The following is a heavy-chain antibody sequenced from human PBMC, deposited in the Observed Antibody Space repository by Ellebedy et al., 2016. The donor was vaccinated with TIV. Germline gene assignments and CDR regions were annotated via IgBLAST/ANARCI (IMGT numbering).Heavy chain of an antibody. V-gene: IGHV3-74*01. D-gene: IGHD2-21*01. J-gene: IGHJ4*02. CDR1: GFTFSSYW. CDR3: ARDPGLSGGGYFYFDS. CDR2: INSDGSSI. Sequence: GESLKISXAASGFTFSSYWMHWVRQAPGKGLIWVSRINSDGSSITYADSVKGRFTVSRDNAKNTLHLHMNSLRADDTAVYYCARDPGLSGGGYFYFDSWGQGTLVTVSS.